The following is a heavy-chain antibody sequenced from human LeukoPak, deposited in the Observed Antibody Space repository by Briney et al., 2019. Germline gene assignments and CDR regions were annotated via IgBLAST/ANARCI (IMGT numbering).Heavy chain of an antibody. V-gene: IGHV6-1*01. J-gene: IGHJ4*02. D-gene: IGHD2-15*01. CDR2: TYYRSKWYN. CDR3: ARGGSDWPLDY. Sequence: SQTLSLTCDISGDSVSSNSVAWNWIRQSPSRGLEWLGRTYYRSKWYNDYAVSVKSRITINPDTSKNQFSLQLDSVTPGDTAVYYCARGGSDWPLDYWGQGTLVTVSS. CDR1: GDSVSSNSVA.